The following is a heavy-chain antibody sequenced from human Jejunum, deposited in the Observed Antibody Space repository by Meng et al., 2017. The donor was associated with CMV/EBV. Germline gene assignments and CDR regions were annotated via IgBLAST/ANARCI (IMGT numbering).Heavy chain of an antibody. D-gene: IGHD3-10*01. Sequence: SGGYCWSWVRQHPGNGLECIGYIYYSGSTYYKPSLKSRVTISVDTSKNQYSLKLRSVTAADTAVYYCARLLSTMIRGVIQRVNWFDPWGQGTLVTVSS. V-gene: IGHV4-31*02. CDR3: ARLLSTMIRGVIQRVNWFDP. CDR2: IYYSGST. J-gene: IGHJ5*02. CDR1: SGGYC.